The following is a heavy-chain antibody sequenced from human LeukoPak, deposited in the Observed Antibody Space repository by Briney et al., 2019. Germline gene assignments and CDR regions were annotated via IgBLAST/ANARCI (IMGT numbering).Heavy chain of an antibody. CDR3: ARGLYTNGWYYYDY. Sequence: GGSLRLSCAASGFTFSRFGMHWVRQAPGKGLEWVAVFSYNGINKDHAGSVKGRFTISRDNSKNTLSLQMDSLRAEDTAMYYCARGLYTNGWYYYDYWGQGTLVTVSS. CDR1: GFTFSRFG. J-gene: IGHJ4*02. V-gene: IGHV3-33*05. D-gene: IGHD6-19*01. CDR2: FSYNGINK.